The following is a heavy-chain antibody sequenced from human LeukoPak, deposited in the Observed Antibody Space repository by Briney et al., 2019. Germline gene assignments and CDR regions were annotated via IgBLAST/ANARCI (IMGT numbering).Heavy chain of an antibody. CDR2: IYYSGNT. D-gene: IGHD1-26*01. Sequence: KPSETLSLTCTVSGGSISSYYWSWIRQPAGKGLEWIGYIYYSGNTNYNPSLKSRVTISVDTSKNQFSLKLSSVTAADTAVYYCARKSRGYSGSYDYWGQGTLVTVSS. CDR3: ARKSRGYSGSYDY. V-gene: IGHV4-59*01. J-gene: IGHJ4*02. CDR1: GGSISSYY.